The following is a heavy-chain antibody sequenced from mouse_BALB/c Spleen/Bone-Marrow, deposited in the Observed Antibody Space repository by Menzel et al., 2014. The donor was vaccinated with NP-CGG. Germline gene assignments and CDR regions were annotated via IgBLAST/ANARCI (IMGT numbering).Heavy chain of an antibody. CDR2: IDPYNGGT. J-gene: IGHJ2*01. Sequence: VQLQQSGPELVKPGDSVKASCKASGYAFTSYNMYWVKQSRGKSLEWIGYIDPYNGGTYYNQKFKGKATLTVDKSSSTAYMHLNSLTSEDSAVYYCARNLGYGYFGSWAQGTTLTVSS. D-gene: IGHD3-1*01. CDR3: ARNLGYGYFGS. CDR1: GYAFTSYN. V-gene: IGHV1S135*01.